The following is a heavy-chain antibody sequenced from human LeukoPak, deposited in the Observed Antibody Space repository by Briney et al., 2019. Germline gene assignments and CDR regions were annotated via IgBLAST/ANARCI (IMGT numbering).Heavy chain of an antibody. V-gene: IGHV3-30*02. CDR2: ISFDGNDK. CDR3: AKDLEYYGSGDPFDM. Sequence: GGSLRLSCAASGFTFNRYGMHWFRQAPGKGLEWAAYISFDGNDKYYADSVKGRFTISRDKSNNILFLQMKTLRVEDTAVYYCAKDLEYYGSGDPFDMWGQGTMVTVSS. D-gene: IGHD3-10*01. J-gene: IGHJ3*02. CDR1: GFTFNRYG.